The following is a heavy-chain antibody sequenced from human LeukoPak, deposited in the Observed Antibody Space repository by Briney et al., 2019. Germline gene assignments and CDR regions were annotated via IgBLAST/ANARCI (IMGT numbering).Heavy chain of an antibody. V-gene: IGHV4-59*01. CDR1: GFTFSSYW. Sequence: GSLRPSCAASGFTFSSYWMSWIRQPPGKGLEWIGYIYYSGSTNYNPSLKSRVTISVDTSKNQFSLKLSSVTAADTAVYYCARVVGDCSSTSCRGNNWFDPWGQGTLVTVSS. D-gene: IGHD2-2*01. CDR2: IYYSGST. CDR3: ARVVGDCSSTSCRGNNWFDP. J-gene: IGHJ5*02.